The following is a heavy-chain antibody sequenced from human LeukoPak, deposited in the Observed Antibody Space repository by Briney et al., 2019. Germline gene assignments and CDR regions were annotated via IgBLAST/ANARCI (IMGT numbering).Heavy chain of an antibody. V-gene: IGHV4-61*02. D-gene: IGHD2-8*02. Sequence: SQTLSLTCTVSGGSISSGSYYWSWIRQPAGKGLEWSGRIYTSGSTNYNPSLKSRVTISVDTSKNQFSLKLSSVTAADTAVYYCAREYWGTLDYWGQGTLVTVSS. CDR1: GGSISSGSYY. J-gene: IGHJ4*02. CDR3: AREYWGTLDY. CDR2: IYTSGST.